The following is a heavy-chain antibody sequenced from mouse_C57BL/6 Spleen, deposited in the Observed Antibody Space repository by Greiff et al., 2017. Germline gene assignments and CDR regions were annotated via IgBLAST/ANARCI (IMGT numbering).Heavy chain of an antibody. V-gene: IGHV1-81*01. D-gene: IGHD2-5*01. Sequence: QVQLKESGAELARPGASVKLSCKASGYTFTSYGISWVKQRTGQGLEWIGEIYPRSGNTYYNEKVKGKATLTADNSSSTAYMELRSLTSEDSAVYFCARGDYSNYGYFDVWGTGTTVTVSS. CDR2: IYPRSGNT. J-gene: IGHJ1*03. CDR3: ARGDYSNYGYFDV. CDR1: GYTFTSYG.